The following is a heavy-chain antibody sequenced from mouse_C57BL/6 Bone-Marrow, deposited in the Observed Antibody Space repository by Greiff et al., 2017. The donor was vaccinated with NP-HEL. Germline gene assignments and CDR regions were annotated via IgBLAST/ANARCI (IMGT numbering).Heavy chain of an antibody. CDR1: GYTFTSYW. V-gene: IGHV1-61*01. D-gene: IGHD1-1*01. J-gene: IGHJ2*01. Sequence: QVQLQQPGAELVRPGSSVKLSCKASGYTFTSYWMDWVKQRPGQGLEWIGNIYPSDSETHYNQKFKDKATLTVDKSSSTAYMQLSSLTSEDSAVYYCAFYYCGRDYWGQGTTLTVSS. CDR2: IYPSDSET. CDR3: AFYYCGRDY.